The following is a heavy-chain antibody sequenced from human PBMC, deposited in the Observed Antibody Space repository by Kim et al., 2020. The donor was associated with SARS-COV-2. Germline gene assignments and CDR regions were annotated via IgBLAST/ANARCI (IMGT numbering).Heavy chain of an antibody. CDR2: INHSGST. V-gene: IGHV4-34*01. Sequence: SETLSLTCAVYGGSFSGYYWSWIRQPPGKGLEWIGEINHSGSTNYNPSLKSRVTISVDTSKNQFSLKLSSVTAADTAVYYCARGLAAAAGPYGMDVWGQGTTVTVSS. CDR3: ARGLAAAAGPYGMDV. J-gene: IGHJ6*02. CDR1: GGSFSGYY. D-gene: IGHD6-13*01.